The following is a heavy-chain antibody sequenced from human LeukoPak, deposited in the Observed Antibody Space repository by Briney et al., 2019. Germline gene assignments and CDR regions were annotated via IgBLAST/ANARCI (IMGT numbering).Heavy chain of an antibody. D-gene: IGHD1-26*01. CDR3: ARGLEIGGSYCQDY. CDR2: IYDSGST. CDR1: GGSFSGYY. Sequence: SETLSLTCAVYGGSFSGYYWSWIRQPPGKGLEWIGEIYDSGSTNYNPSLKSRVTISVDTSKNQFSLRLSSVTAADTAVYYCARGLEIGGSYCQDYWGQGTLVTVSS. V-gene: IGHV4-34*01. J-gene: IGHJ4*02.